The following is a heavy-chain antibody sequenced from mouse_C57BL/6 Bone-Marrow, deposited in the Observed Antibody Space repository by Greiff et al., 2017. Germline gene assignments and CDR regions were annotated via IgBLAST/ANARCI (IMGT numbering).Heavy chain of an antibody. V-gene: IGHV5-6*01. J-gene: IGHJ2*01. CDR2: ISSGGSYT. CDR1: GFTFSSYG. D-gene: IGHD1-1*01. CDR3: ARHFITTVDY. Sequence: DVQLVESGGDLVKPGGSLKLSCAASGFTFSSYGMSWVRQTPDKRLEWVATISSGGSYTDYPGSVKGRFTISRDNAKNTLYLQMSSLKSEDTAMYYCARHFITTVDYWGQGTTLTVSS.